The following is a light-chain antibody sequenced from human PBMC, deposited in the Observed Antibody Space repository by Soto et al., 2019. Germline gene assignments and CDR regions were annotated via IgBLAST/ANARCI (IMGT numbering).Light chain of an antibody. CDR3: QQYGSSPPYT. J-gene: IGKJ2*01. Sequence: EVVLTQSPGTLSLSPGERATLSCRASQTVSNNYLAWYQHKPGQSPKLLIFGSSDRATGIPERFSGSGSGTDFTLTISRREPEDFAVYYCQQYGSSPPYTFGQGTKLEIK. CDR2: GSS. V-gene: IGKV3-20*01. CDR1: QTVSNNY.